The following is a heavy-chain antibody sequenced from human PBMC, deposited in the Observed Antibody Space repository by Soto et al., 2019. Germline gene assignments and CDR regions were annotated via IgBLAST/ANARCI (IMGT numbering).Heavy chain of an antibody. D-gene: IGHD5-18*01. CDR2: IYSGGSA. Sequence: EVQLVESGGGLVQPGGSLRLSCAASGFTVSSNYMSLVRQAPGKGLEWVSVIYSGGSAYYADSVMGRFTISRDNSKNTLYLQMNSLRAEDTAVYYCARHGYSYGGGYFYYWGQGTLVTVSS. V-gene: IGHV3-66*04. CDR3: ARHGYSYGGGYFYY. J-gene: IGHJ4*02. CDR1: GFTVSSNY.